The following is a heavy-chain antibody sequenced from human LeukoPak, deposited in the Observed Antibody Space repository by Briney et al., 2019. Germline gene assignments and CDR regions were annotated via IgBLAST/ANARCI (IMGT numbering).Heavy chain of an antibody. CDR3: AKDRKVLRYFDWSLHYYYGMDV. CDR2: ISGSGGST. J-gene: IGHJ6*02. Sequence: GGSLRLSCAASGFTFSSYAMSWVRQAPGKGLEWVSAISGSGGSTYYADSVKGRFTISRDNSKNTLYLQMNSLRAEDTPVYYCAKDRKVLRYFDWSLHYYYGMDVWGQGTTVTVSS. CDR1: GFTFSSYA. V-gene: IGHV3-23*01. D-gene: IGHD3-9*01.